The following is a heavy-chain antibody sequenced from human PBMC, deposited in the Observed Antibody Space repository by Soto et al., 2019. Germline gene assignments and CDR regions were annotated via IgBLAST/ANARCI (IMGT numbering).Heavy chain of an antibody. CDR2: ISYDGSNK. D-gene: IGHD4-17*01. CDR3: ARAYDRTVTTGHYYYYGMDV. Sequence: GGSLRLSCAASGFTFSSYAMHWVRQAPGKGLEWVAVISYDGSNKYYADSVKGRFTISRDNSKNTLYLQMNSLRAEDTAVYYCARAYDRTVTTGHYYYYGMDVWGQGTTVTVSS. V-gene: IGHV3-30-3*01. J-gene: IGHJ6*02. CDR1: GFTFSSYA.